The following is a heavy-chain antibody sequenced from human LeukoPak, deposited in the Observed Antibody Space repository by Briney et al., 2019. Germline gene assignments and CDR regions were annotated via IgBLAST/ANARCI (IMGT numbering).Heavy chain of an antibody. CDR1: GYSISTGYY. Sequence: SETLSLTCTVSGYSISTGYYWDWIRQPPGKGLEWIGTFYHGGSTYYNPSLKSRVTISVDTSKNQFSLNLTSVTAADTAVYYCAREILYDSSAYNVWGQGTLVTVSS. J-gene: IGHJ4*02. V-gene: IGHV4-38-2*02. CDR2: FYHGGST. D-gene: IGHD3-22*01. CDR3: AREILYDSSAYNV.